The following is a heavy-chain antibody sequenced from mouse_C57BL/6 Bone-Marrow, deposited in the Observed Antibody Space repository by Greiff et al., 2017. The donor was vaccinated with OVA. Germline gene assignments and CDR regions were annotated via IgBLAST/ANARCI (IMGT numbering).Heavy chain of an antibody. CDR3: TRDGSSWFAD. CDR2: IDPETGDT. CDR1: GFNIKDDY. J-gene: IGHJ3*01. D-gene: IGHD1-1*01. V-gene: IGHV14-4*01. Sequence: VQLKQSGAELVRPGASVKLSCTASGFNIKDDYMHWVKQRPEQGLEWIGWIDPETGDTEYASKFQGKATITADTSSNTAYLQLSSLTSEDTAVYYWTRDGSSWFADWGQGTLVTVAA.